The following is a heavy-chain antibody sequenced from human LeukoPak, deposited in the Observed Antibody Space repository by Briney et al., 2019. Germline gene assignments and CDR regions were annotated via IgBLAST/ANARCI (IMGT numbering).Heavy chain of an antibody. CDR2: IYTSGST. CDR1: GGSISSYY. CDR3: ARALKNYDILTGYPTYYYGMDV. V-gene: IGHV4-59*01. Sequence: SETLSLTCTASGGSISSYYWSWIRQPPGKGLEWIGYIYTSGSTNYNPSLKSRVSISIDTSKNQFSLKLTSVTAADTAVYYCARALKNYDILTGYPTYYYGMDVWGQGTTVTVSS. D-gene: IGHD3-9*01. J-gene: IGHJ6*02.